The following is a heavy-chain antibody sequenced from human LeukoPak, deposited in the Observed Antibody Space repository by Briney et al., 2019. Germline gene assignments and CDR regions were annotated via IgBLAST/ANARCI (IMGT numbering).Heavy chain of an antibody. Sequence: ASVTVSCKASGYTFTSYYMHWVRQAPGQGLEWMGIINPSGGSTSYAQKFQGRVTMTRDTPTSTVYVELSSLRSEDTAVYYCARVRLELRRKISNYGMDVWGQGTTVTVSS. CDR3: ARVRLELRRKISNYGMDV. CDR1: GYTFTSYY. D-gene: IGHD1-7*01. V-gene: IGHV1-46*01. CDR2: INPSGGST. J-gene: IGHJ6*02.